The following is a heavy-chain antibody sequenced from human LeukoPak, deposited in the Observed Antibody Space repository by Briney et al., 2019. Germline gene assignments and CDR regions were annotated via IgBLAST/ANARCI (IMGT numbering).Heavy chain of an antibody. CDR1: GFTFSSYW. D-gene: IGHD6-19*01. V-gene: IGHV3-74*01. CDR3: ARGSSGWYLFDY. J-gene: IGHJ4*02. CDR2: INNDGSST. Sequence: GGSLRLSCAASGFTFSSYWMHWVRQAPGKGLVWVSRINNDGSSTNYADSVKGRFTISRDNAKNTPYLQMDSLRAEDTAVYYCARGSSGWYLFDYWGQGTLVTVSS.